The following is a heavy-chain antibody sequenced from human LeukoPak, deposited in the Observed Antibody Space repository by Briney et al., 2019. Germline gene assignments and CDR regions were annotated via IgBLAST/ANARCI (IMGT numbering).Heavy chain of an antibody. Sequence: ASVKVSCKASGGTFSSYAISWVRQAPGQGLEWMGGIIPIFGTANYAQKFQGRVTMTTDTSTSTAYMELRSLRSDDTAVYYCARDDYYDSSGYFPSGYYYYMDVWGKGTTVTISS. CDR3: ARDDYYDSSGYFPSGYYYYMDV. D-gene: IGHD3-22*01. V-gene: IGHV1-69*05. CDR2: IIPIFGTA. CDR1: GGTFSSYA. J-gene: IGHJ6*03.